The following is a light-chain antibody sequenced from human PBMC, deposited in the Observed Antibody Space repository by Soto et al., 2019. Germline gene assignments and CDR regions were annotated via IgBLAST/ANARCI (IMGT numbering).Light chain of an antibody. Sequence: QSALTQPASVSGSPGQSITISCTGTSSDVGGYNYVSWYQQHPGKAPKFMIYDVSNRPSGVSNRFSGSKSGNMASLTISGLQAEDEADYYCSSYTSSSTDVFGTGTKVTVL. CDR2: DVS. CDR1: SSDVGGYNY. J-gene: IGLJ1*01. CDR3: SSYTSSSTDV. V-gene: IGLV2-14*01.